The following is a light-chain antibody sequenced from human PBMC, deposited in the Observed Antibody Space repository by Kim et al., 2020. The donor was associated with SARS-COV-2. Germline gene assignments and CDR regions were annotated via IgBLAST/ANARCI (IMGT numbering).Light chain of an antibody. V-gene: IGKV3-20*01. CDR3: QQYGSSPRT. J-gene: IGKJ1*01. Sequence: SPVETATLSCRASQSVSSNYLAWDQQKPGQAPRLLIYGASNRATGIPDRFSGSGSGTDFTLTISRLEPEDFAVYYCQQYGSSPRTFGQGTKVDIK. CDR2: GAS. CDR1: QSVSSNY.